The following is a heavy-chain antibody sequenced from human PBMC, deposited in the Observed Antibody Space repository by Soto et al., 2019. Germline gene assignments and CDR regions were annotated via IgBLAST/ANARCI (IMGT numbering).Heavy chain of an antibody. CDR1: GFTFSNAW. J-gene: IGHJ6*02. D-gene: IGHD6-13*01. CDR3: TTGRDGIAAAGMFYYYGMDV. Sequence: GGSLRLSCAASGFTFSNAWMNWVRQAPGKGLEWVGRIKSKTDGGTTDYAAPVKGRFTISRDDSKNTLYLQMNSLKTEDTAVYYCTTGRDGIAAAGMFYYYGMDVWGQGTTVTVSS. CDR2: IKSKTDGGTT. V-gene: IGHV3-15*07.